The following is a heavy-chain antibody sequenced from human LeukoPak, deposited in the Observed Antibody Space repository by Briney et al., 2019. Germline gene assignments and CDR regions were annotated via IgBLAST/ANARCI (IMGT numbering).Heavy chain of an antibody. CDR1: GFTFSSYS. D-gene: IGHD6-19*01. CDR2: ISSSSSYI. J-gene: IGHJ5*02. Sequence: GGSLRLSCAASGFTFSSYSMNWVRQAPGKGLEWVSSISSSSSYIYYADSVKGRFTISRDNAKNSLYLQMNSLRAEDTAVYYCARGPVAVAAYNWFDPWGHGTLVTVSS. CDR3: ARGPVAVAAYNWFDP. V-gene: IGHV3-21*01.